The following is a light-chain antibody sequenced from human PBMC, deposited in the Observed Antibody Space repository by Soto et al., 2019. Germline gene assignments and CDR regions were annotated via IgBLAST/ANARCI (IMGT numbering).Light chain of an antibody. CDR1: QSVSSSY. V-gene: IGKV3-20*01. CDR3: QQYGSSPGT. J-gene: IGKJ1*01. Sequence: EIVMTQSPATLSVSPGERATLSCRASQSVSSSYFAWYQQKPGQAPRLLIYGASSRATGIPDRFSGSGSGTDFTLTISRLEPEDFAVHYCQQYGSSPGTFGQGTKVDIK. CDR2: GAS.